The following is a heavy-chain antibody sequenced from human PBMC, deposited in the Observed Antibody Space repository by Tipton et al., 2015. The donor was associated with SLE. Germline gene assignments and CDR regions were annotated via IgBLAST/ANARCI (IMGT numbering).Heavy chain of an antibody. CDR3: AKDGTGAGARLDY. V-gene: IGHV3-23*01. J-gene: IGHJ4*02. CDR2: IRGSGEST. D-gene: IGHD1-14*01. Sequence: SLRLSCAASGFTFSNYAMNWVRQGPGKGLEWVAGIRGSGESTHYADSVKGRSTISRDNSKNTLYLQMNSLRAEDTAVYYCAKDGTGAGARLDYWGQGTLVTVSS. CDR1: GFTFSNYA.